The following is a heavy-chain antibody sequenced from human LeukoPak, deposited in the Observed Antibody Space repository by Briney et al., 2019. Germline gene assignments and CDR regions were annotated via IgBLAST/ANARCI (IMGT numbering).Heavy chain of an antibody. CDR1: GFTFINYA. CDR3: AKEYDSGGYGANFDY. D-gene: IGHD3-10*01. Sequence: PGGSLRLSCAASGFTFINYAMSWVRQAPGKGLEWVSAISGSGGSTYYGDAVKGWFTISRDNSRNTMYLQMDSLRAEDTAVYYCAKEYDSGGYGANFDYWGQGTLVTVSS. V-gene: IGHV3-23*01. J-gene: IGHJ4*02. CDR2: ISGSGGST.